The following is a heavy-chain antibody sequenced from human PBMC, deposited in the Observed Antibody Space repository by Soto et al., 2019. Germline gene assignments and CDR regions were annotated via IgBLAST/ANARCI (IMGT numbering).Heavy chain of an antibody. CDR1: GGTFSSYT. CDR2: IIPILGIA. Sequence: SVKVSCKASGGTFSSYTISWVRQAPGQGLEWMGRIIPILGIANYAQKFQGRVTITADKSTSTAYMELSSLRSEDTAVYYCARGVLTGPVDYWGQGTLVPVPS. CDR3: ARGVLTGPVDY. V-gene: IGHV1-69*02. D-gene: IGHD3-9*01. J-gene: IGHJ4*02.